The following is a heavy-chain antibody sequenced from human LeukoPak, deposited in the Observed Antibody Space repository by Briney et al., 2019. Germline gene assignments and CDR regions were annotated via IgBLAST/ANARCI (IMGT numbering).Heavy chain of an antibody. CDR1: GFTFSSYG. CDR2: ISYDGSNK. J-gene: IGHJ4*02. V-gene: IGHV3-30*18. D-gene: IGHD3-10*01. Sequence: PGGSLRLSCAASGFTFSSYGMHWVRQAPGKGLEWVAVISYDGSNKYYADSVKGRFTISRDNSKNTLYLQMNSLRAEDTAVYYCAKDQYYGSGSYYRTPFYWGQGTLVTVSS. CDR3: AKDQYYGSGSYYRTPFY.